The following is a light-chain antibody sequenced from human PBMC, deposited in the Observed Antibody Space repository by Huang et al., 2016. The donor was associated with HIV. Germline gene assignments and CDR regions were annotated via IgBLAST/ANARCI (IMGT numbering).Light chain of an antibody. CDR3: QQYYSTPLT. CDR2: SAS. J-gene: IGKJ4*01. V-gene: IGKV1-NL1*01. Sequence: DIQMTQSPSSLSASVGDRVTISCRASQAISHSLAWYQQKPGKAPNLLRYSASRLESGVPSRFNGSGSGTDYTLTISSLQPKDFATYYCQQYYSTPLTFGGGTKVEI. CDR1: QAISHS.